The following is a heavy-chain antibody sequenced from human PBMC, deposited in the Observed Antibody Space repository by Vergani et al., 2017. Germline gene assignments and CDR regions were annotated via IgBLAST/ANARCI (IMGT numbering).Heavy chain of an antibody. CDR1: GYSFTSYW. CDR2: IYPGDSDT. D-gene: IGHD3-9*01. V-gene: IGHV5-51*01. J-gene: IGHJ4*02. Sequence: EVSLVQSGAAVKKPGESLKISCKGSGYSFTSYWIGWVRQMPGKGLEWMGIIYPGDSDTRYSPSFQGQVTISADKSISTAYLQWSSLKASDTAMYYCARRVDYDILTGYRYFDYWGQGTLVTVSS. CDR3: ARRVDYDILTGYRYFDY.